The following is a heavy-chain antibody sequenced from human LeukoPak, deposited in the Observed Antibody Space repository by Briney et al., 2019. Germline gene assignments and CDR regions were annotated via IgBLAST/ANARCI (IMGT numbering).Heavy chain of an antibody. D-gene: IGHD6-13*01. CDR3: AKDSGYSSSPTGYMDV. CDR2: IRYDGSNK. V-gene: IGHV3-30*02. J-gene: IGHJ6*03. Sequence: GGPLRLSCAASGFTFSSYGMHWVRQAPGKGLEWVAFIRYDGSNKYYADSVKGRFTISRDNSKSTLYLQMNSLRAEDTAVYYCAKDSGYSSSPTGYMDVWGKGTTVTVSS. CDR1: GFTFSSYG.